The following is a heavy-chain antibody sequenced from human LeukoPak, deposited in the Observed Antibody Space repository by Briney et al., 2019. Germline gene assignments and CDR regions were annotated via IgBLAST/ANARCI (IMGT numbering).Heavy chain of an antibody. J-gene: IGHJ4*02. CDR1: GYTSTGYY. CDR3: ARERTLAARPAFDY. Sequence: ASVKVSCKASGYTSTGYYMHWVPDGPGQGLEWMGWINPNSGGTNYAQKFQGRVTMTRDTSISTAYMELSRLRSDDTAVYYCARERTLAARPAFDYWGQGTLVTVSS. V-gene: IGHV1-2*02. CDR2: INPNSGGT. D-gene: IGHD6-6*01.